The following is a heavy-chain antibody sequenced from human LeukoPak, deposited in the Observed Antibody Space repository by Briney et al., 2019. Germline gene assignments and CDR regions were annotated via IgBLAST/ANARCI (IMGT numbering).Heavy chain of an antibody. J-gene: IGHJ5*02. Sequence: SETLSLTCNVSGGSVTSYFWSWIRQPPGKGLEWIGYMYYTGSSHYNPSLKSRATISIDTSKNHFSLRLNSVTASDTAVYYCARHLSTYYDPWGQGTLVTVSS. CDR2: MYYTGSS. CDR1: GGSVTSYF. D-gene: IGHD3-10*01. V-gene: IGHV4-59*08. CDR3: ARHLSTYYDP.